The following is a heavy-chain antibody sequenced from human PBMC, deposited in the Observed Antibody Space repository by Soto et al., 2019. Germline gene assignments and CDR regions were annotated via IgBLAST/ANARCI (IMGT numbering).Heavy chain of an antibody. D-gene: IGHD3-10*01. CDR1: GGSISSGEYY. CDR3: ARTSLTFFFPSKDYYGMCV. CDR2: ISYSGST. Sequence: SETLSLTCTVSGGSISSGEYYWTWIRQPPGKGLEWIGYISYSGSTHYSPSLKSRVSITVDTSKNQFSLNLASVSAEDTAVYYCARTSLTFFFPSKDYYGMCVWGLGNTLTVSS. J-gene: IGHJ6*02. V-gene: IGHV4-30-4*01.